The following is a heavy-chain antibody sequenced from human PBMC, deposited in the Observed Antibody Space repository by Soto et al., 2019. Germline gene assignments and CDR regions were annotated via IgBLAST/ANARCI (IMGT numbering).Heavy chain of an antibody. CDR2: IVPILRRA. D-gene: IGHD2-2*01. V-gene: IGHV1-69*10. CDR3: ARGVPAALGSVSKRFDP. Sequence: SVKVSCKTSGGAFSSYAISWVRQAPGQGLEWMGGIVPILRRADYAQKFQGRVTVTADEAASTAYMELTSLRSEDTAVYYCARGVPAALGSVSKRFDPWGQGTLVTVSS. J-gene: IGHJ5*02. CDR1: GGAFSSYA.